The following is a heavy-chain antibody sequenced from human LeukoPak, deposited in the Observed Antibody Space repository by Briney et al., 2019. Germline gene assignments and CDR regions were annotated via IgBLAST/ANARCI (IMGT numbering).Heavy chain of an antibody. D-gene: IGHD3-3*01. J-gene: IGHJ6*03. Sequence: GGSLRLPCAASGFTFSDYYMSWIRQAPGKGLEWVSYNSTSGSTIYYADSVKVRFTISRDNAKKALYLQINSLRAEDTAVYYCARDSLRAKYYDFWRGPTVGGYYMDVWGKGTTVTVSS. CDR2: NSTSGSTI. CDR3: ARDSLRAKYYDFWRGPTVGGYYMDV. V-gene: IGHV3-11*04. CDR1: GFTFSDYY.